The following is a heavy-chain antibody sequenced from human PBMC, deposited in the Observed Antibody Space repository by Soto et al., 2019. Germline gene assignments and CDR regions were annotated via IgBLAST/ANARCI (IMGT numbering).Heavy chain of an antibody. J-gene: IGHJ4*02. CDR3: ARDLAASDY. V-gene: IGHV1-46*04. CDR2: FNPMSGST. Sequence: QVQLVQSGAEVKKPGASVKISCKTSGYIFINYYIHWVRQAPGQGLEWVALFNPMSGSTNYAQKLQGRVIVTSDTSTSTAYMELSSLISEDMAVYYCARDLAASDYWGQGTLVTVSS. D-gene: IGHD6-13*01. CDR1: GYIFINYY.